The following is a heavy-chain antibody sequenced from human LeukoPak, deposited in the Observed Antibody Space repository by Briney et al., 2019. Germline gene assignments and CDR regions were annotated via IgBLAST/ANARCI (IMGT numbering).Heavy chain of an antibody. CDR3: ARHVGYSNYIGYYYYYYMDV. J-gene: IGHJ6*03. V-gene: IGHV4-39*01. Sequence: SETLSLTCTVSGGSISSSSCYWGWIRQPPGKGLEWIGSIYYSGSTYYNPSLKSRVTISVDTSKNQFSLKLSSVTAADTAVYYCARHVGYSNYIGYYYYYYMDVWGKGTTVTVSS. D-gene: IGHD4-11*01. CDR2: IYYSGST. CDR1: GGSISSSSCY.